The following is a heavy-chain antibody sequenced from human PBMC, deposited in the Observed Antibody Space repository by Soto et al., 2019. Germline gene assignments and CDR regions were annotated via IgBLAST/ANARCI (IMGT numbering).Heavy chain of an antibody. V-gene: IGHV3-33*01. D-gene: IGHD2-15*01. Sequence: QVQLVESGGGVVQPGRSLRLSCAASGFTFSSYGMHWVRQAPGKGLEWVAVIWYDGSNKYYADSVKGRFTISRDNSKNALYLQMHSLRAEDTAVYYCARDVQLIVSHAFDIWGQGTMVTVSS. CDR2: IWYDGSNK. CDR1: GFTFSSYG. J-gene: IGHJ3*02. CDR3: ARDVQLIVSHAFDI.